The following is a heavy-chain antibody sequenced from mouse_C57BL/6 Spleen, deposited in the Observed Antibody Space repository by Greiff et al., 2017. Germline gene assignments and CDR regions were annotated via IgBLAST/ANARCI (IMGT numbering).Heavy chain of an antibody. V-gene: IGHV1-82*01. CDR1: GYAFSSSW. D-gene: IGHD2-1*01. J-gene: IGHJ3*01. Sequence: VQLQQSGPELVKPGASVKISCKASGYAFSSSWMNWVKQRPGKGLEWIGRIYPGDGDTNYNGKFKGKATLTADKSSSTAYMQLSSLTSEDSAVYFWARRGVIYYGNFDWGQGTLVTVSA. CDR3: ARRGVIYYGNFD. CDR2: IYPGDGDT.